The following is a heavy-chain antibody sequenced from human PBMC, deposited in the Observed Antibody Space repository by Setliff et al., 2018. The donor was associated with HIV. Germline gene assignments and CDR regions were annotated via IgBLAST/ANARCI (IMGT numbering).Heavy chain of an antibody. CDR1: GGSVSGHY. V-gene: IGHV4-34*01. Sequence: SETLSLTCAVYGGSVSGHYWGWFRQPPGKGLEWIGEITPTGDTNYIPSLKSRVAMSLDTSKNQFSLKLRSVTAADTAVYYCSNWNTTVDADAWGQGTLVTVSS. J-gene: IGHJ5*02. CDR2: ITPTGDT. CDR3: SNWNTTVDADA. D-gene: IGHD1-1*01.